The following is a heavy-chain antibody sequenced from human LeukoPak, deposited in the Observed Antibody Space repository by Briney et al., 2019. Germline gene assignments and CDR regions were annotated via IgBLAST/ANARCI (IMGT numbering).Heavy chain of an antibody. D-gene: IGHD3-9*01. Sequence: TLSLTCTVSGGSISSGDYYWSWIRLPPGKGLEWIGYIYYSGSTYYNPSLKSRVTISVDTSKNQFSLKLSSVTAADTAVYYCARSYDISPIDYWGQGTLVTVSS. J-gene: IGHJ4*02. CDR2: IYYSGST. CDR1: GGSISSGDYY. CDR3: ARSYDISPIDY. V-gene: IGHV4-30-4*08.